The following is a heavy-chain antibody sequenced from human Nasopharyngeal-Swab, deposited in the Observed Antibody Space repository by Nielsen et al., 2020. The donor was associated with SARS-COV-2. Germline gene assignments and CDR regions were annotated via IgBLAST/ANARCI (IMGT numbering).Heavy chain of an antibody. CDR1: GGSISSYY. Sequence: SETLSLTCTVSGGSISSYYWNWIRQPPGKGLEWIGYVHFLGSTDYNPSLKSRVTISLDTSNYQFSLRLSSVTAADTAVYYCARTQTPRYFGWFSLDFWGRGTLVTVSS. D-gene: IGHD3-9*01. V-gene: IGHV4-59*13. CDR3: ARTQTPRYFGWFSLDF. CDR2: VHFLGST. J-gene: IGHJ4*02.